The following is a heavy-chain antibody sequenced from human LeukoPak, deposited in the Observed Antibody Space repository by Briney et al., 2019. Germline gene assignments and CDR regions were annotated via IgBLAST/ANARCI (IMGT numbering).Heavy chain of an antibody. V-gene: IGHV3-21*01. CDR2: ISSISSYI. CDR1: GFTFSSYS. J-gene: IGHJ6*04. D-gene: IGHD2-15*01. CDR3: ARDRFLGYCSGGSCNLRDYYYYGMDV. Sequence: GGSLRLSCAASGFTFSSYSMNWVRQAPGKRLEWVSSISSISSYIYYADSVKGRFTISRDNAKNSLYLQMNSLRAEDTAVYYCARDRFLGYCSGGSCNLRDYYYYGMDVWGKGTTVTVSS.